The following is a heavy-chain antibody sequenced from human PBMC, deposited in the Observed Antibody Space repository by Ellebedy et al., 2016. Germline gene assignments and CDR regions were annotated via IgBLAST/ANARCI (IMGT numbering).Heavy chain of an antibody. J-gene: IGHJ4*02. Sequence: GESLKISXAASGFTFSSYGMHWVRQAPGKGLEWVAIISTDGSNKQYADSVKGRFTISRDNSKNTLYLQMNSLRAEDTAVYYCAKSTPGYGSGSYSPSDYWGQGTLVTVSS. CDR3: AKSTPGYGSGSYSPSDY. D-gene: IGHD3-10*01. CDR2: ISTDGSNK. CDR1: GFTFSSYG. V-gene: IGHV3-30*18.